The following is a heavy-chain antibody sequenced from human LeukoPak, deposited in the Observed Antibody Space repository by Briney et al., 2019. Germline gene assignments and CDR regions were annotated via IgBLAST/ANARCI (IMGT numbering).Heavy chain of an antibody. V-gene: IGHV3-7*05. Sequence: GGSLRLSCAASGFTFSSYTMSWVRQAPGKGLEWVANIKQDGSEKYYVDSVKGRFTISRDNAKNSLYLQMNSLRAEDTAVYYCARDERYCSSSSCPWEPFDYWGQGTLVTVSS. D-gene: IGHD2-2*01. CDR3: ARDERYCSSSSCPWEPFDY. CDR2: IKQDGSEK. J-gene: IGHJ4*02. CDR1: GFTFSSYT.